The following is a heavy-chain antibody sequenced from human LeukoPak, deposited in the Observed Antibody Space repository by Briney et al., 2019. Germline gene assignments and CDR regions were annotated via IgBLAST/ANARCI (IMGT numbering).Heavy chain of an antibody. CDR2: INTDGGIT. CDR1: GFTFRSYW. CDR3: AREGEWEPFDY. J-gene: IGHJ4*02. D-gene: IGHD1-26*01. Sequence: GGSLRLSCAASGFTFRSYWMHWVRQAPGKGPVWVSRINTDGGITNYADYVEGRFTISRDNAKNTLYLQMNSLRAADTAVYYCAREGEWEPFDYWGQGTPVTVSS. V-gene: IGHV3-74*01.